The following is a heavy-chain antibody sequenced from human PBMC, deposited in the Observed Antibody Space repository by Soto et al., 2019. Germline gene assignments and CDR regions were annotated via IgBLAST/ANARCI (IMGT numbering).Heavy chain of an antibody. Sequence: QLQLQESGPGLVQPSETLSLTCTVSGVSISSRDYYWGWIRQPPGKGLEWIGMISYSGSTYYSPSLKSRVTISADTSDNQLSLRLSSVPAADTAVFHCMNYKSGWEYWGQGTVVTVSS. V-gene: IGHV4-39*01. J-gene: IGHJ4*02. CDR3: MNYKSGWEY. CDR2: ISYSGST. D-gene: IGHD6-19*01. CDR1: GVSISSRDYY.